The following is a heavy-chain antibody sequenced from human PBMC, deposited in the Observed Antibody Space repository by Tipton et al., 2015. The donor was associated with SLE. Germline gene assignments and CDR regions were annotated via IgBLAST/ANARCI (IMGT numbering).Heavy chain of an antibody. Sequence: TLSLTCAVYGGSFSGYYWSWIRQPPGKGLEWIGEINHSESTNYNPSLKSRVTISVDTSKNQFSLKLSSVTAADTAVYYCAKGGSSSWLPAEYFQHWGQGTLVTVSS. CDR1: GGSFSGYY. J-gene: IGHJ1*01. D-gene: IGHD6-13*01. CDR2: INHSEST. V-gene: IGHV4-34*01. CDR3: AKGGSSSWLPAEYFQH.